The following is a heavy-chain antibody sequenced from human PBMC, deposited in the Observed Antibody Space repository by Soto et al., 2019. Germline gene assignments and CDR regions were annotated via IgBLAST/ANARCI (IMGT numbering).Heavy chain of an antibody. CDR2: IRGSTYGGTT. CDR3: SRDGDFYGLDV. CDR1: GYSLTTHW. D-gene: IGHD3-3*01. Sequence: PGESLKISCEGSGYSLTTHWINWVRQAPGKGLQWLGLIRGSTYGGTTEYAASVKGRFTISRDDSKGITYLQMNSLKTEDTAVYYCSRDGDFYGLDVWGQGTTVTVSS. V-gene: IGHV3-49*02. J-gene: IGHJ6*02.